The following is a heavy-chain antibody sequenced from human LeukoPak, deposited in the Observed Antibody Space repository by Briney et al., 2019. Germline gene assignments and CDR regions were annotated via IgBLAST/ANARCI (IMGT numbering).Heavy chain of an antibody. CDR1: GVSITKDGYS. V-gene: IGHV4-31*03. Sequence: SQTLSLTCTVSGVSITKDGYSWTWIRQPPGKGLEWIGDIPYSGSTKYKPSLKRRLTISGDVSKNQFSLKLTSVTAADTAVYYCARDVVLTSSPDAFDIWGQGTMVTVSS. CDR2: IPYSGST. J-gene: IGHJ3*02. D-gene: IGHD2-21*02. CDR3: ARDVVLTSSPDAFDI.